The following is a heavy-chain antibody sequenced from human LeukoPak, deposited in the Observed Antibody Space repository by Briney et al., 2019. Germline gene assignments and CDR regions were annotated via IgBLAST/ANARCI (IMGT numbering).Heavy chain of an antibody. Sequence: ASVKVSCKASGYSFTSHYMHWVRQAPGQGLEWIGLINPRGTATRYAESFQGRLTLTRDLSTSTDYMELSSLRSDDTAVYFCARDTSEGDYAWWFDPWGQGTLVTVAS. CDR3: ARDTSEGDYAWWFDP. CDR1: GYSFTSHY. CDR2: INPRGTAT. J-gene: IGHJ5*02. V-gene: IGHV1-46*01. D-gene: IGHD3-16*01.